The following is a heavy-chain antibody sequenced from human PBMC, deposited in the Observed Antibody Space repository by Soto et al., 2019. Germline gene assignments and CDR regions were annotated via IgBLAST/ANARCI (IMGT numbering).Heavy chain of an antibody. Sequence: GESLKISCKGSGYSFTSYWIGWVRQMPGKGLEWMGSIYPTDSDATYNPSFPGHVTISADESLNTAYLQWSSLQASDTAIYYSAPRFFPSSSSRPYRLDLWGPGTLVTIFS. CDR2: IYPTDSDA. D-gene: IGHD6-6*01. CDR1: GYSFTSYW. V-gene: IGHV5-51*01. J-gene: IGHJ4*02. CDR3: APRFFPSSSSRPYRLDL.